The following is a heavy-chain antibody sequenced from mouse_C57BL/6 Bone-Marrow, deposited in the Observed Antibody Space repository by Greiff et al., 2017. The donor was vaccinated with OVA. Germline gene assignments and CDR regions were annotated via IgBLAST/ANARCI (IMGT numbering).Heavy chain of an antibody. V-gene: IGHV5-6*01. J-gene: IGHJ3*01. Sequence: EVKVVESGGDLVKPGGSLKLSCAASGFTFSSYGMSWVRQTPDKRLEWVATLSSGGSYTYYPESVKGRFTISRANAKNTLYLQMSSLKSEDTAMYYCGRQEIKGFAYWGQGTLVTVSA. CDR2: LSSGGSYT. CDR3: GRQEIKGFAY. D-gene: IGHD2-4*01. CDR1: GFTFSSYG.